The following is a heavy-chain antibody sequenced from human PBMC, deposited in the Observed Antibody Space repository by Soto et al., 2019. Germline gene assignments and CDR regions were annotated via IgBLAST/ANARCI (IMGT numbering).Heavy chain of an antibody. J-gene: IGHJ5*02. CDR2: ISGSGGST. CDR3: AKDRPGHLETWFGGGYKLFDP. Sequence: GGSLRLSCAASGFTFSSYAMSWVRQAPGKGLEWVSAISGSGGSTYYADSVKGRFTISRDNSKNTLYLQMNSMRAEDTAVYYCAKDRPGHLETWFGGGYKLFDPWGQGTLVTVSS. V-gene: IGHV3-23*01. D-gene: IGHD3-10*01. CDR1: GFTFSSYA.